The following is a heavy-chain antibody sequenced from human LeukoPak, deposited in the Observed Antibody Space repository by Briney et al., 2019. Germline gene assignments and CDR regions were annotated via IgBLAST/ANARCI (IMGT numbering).Heavy chain of an antibody. CDR2: VYYSGST. Sequence: PSETLSLTCTVSGVSISSYYWSWIRQPPGKGLEWIGYVYYSGSTNYNPSLKSRVTISVDTSKNQFSLKLSSVTAADTAVYYCARFAYCGGHCWYYFDYWGQGSLVTVSS. J-gene: IGHJ4*02. CDR1: GVSISSYY. D-gene: IGHD2-21*02. V-gene: IGHV4-59*01. CDR3: ARFAYCGGHCWYYFDY.